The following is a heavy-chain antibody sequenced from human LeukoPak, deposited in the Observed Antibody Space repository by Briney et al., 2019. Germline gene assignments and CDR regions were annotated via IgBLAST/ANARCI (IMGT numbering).Heavy chain of an antibody. CDR1: GGSISSSSYY. D-gene: IGHD2-15*01. CDR2: IYYSGST. CDR3: ARSPGYCSGGSCSYGAFDI. J-gene: IGHJ3*02. V-gene: IGHV4-39*07. Sequence: SETLSLTCTVSGGSISSSSYYWGWIRQPPGKGLEWIGSIYYSGSTYYNPSLKSRVTISVDTSKNQFSLKLSSVTAADTAVYYCARSPGYCSGGSCSYGAFDIWGQGTMVTVSS.